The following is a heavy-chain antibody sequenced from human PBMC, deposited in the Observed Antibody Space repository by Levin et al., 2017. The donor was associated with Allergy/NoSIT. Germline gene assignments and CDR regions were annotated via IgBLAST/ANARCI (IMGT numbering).Heavy chain of an antibody. Sequence: PGGSLRLSCAASGFTFSSYGMHWVRQAPGKGLEWVAVIWYDGSNKYYADSVKGRFTISRDNSKNTLYLQMNSLRAEDTAVYYCAREFEYSSSSFSDYFDYWGQGTLVTVSS. CDR1: GFTFSSYG. J-gene: IGHJ4*02. D-gene: IGHD6-6*01. CDR2: IWYDGSNK. CDR3: AREFEYSSSSFSDYFDY. V-gene: IGHV3-33*01.